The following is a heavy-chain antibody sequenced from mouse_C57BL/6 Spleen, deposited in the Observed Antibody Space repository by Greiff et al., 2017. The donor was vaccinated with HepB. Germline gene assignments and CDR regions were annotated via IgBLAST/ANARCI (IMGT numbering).Heavy chain of an antibody. J-gene: IGHJ4*01. D-gene: IGHD2-2*01. CDR3: ARFNGYDDAMDY. CDR2: INPYHGGT. V-gene: IGHV1-19*01. Sequence: VQLQQSGPVLVKPGASVKMSCKASGYTFTDYYMNWVKQSHGKSLEWIGVINPYHGGTSYNQKFKGKATLTVDKSSSTAYMELNSLTSEDSAVYYCARFNGYDDAMDYWGQGTSVTVSS. CDR1: GYTFTDYY.